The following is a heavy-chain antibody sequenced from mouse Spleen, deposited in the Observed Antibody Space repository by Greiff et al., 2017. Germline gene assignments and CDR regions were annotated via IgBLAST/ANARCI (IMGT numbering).Heavy chain of an antibody. CDR3: AREDYYGSSPFAY. CDR1: GYTFTDYY. CDR2: IYPGSGNT. V-gene: IGHV1-76*01. Sequence: QVQLKQSGAELVRPGASVKLSCKASGYTFTDYYINWVKQRPGQGLEWIARIYPGSGNTYYNEKFKGKATLTAEKSSSTAYMQLSSLTSEDSAVYFCAREDYYGSSPFAYWGQGTLVTVSA. D-gene: IGHD1-1*01. J-gene: IGHJ3*01.